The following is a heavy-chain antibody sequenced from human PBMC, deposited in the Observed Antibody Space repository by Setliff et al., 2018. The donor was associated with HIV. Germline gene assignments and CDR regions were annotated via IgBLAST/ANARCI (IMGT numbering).Heavy chain of an antibody. D-gene: IGHD3-22*01. J-gene: IGHJ3*02. CDR1: GGSISYYY. V-gene: IGHV4-59*12. CDR2: VYYSGST. Sequence: LSLTCTVSGGSISYYYWSWIRQPPGKGLEWIGYVYYSGSTNYNPSLKSRVTMSVDTSKNQFSLKLSSVTAADTAVYYCAREGTWNYYDTSGGPDAFDIWGQGTMVTVSS. CDR3: AREGTWNYYDTSGGPDAFDI.